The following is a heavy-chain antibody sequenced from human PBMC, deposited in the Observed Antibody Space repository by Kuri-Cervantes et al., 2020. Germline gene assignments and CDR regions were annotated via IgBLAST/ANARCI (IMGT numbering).Heavy chain of an antibody. CDR1: GFTFSSYS. J-gene: IGHJ3*02. D-gene: IGHD6-19*01. CDR2: ISSSSSYI. Sequence: ESLKISCAASGFTFSSYSMNWVRQATGKGLEWVSSISSSSSYIYYADSVKGRFTISRDNAKNSLYLQMNSLRAEDTAVYYCARGYSGWSFDIWGQGTMVTVSS. V-gene: IGHV3-21*01. CDR3: ARGYSGWSFDI.